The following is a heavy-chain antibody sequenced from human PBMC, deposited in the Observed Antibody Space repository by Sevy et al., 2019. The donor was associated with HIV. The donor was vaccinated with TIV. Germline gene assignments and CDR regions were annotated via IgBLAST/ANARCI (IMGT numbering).Heavy chain of an antibody. CDR1: GFIFSNHG. CDR2: IWYDGSDT. V-gene: IGHV3-33*01. CDR3: ARDVDSNYDGIDA. J-gene: IGHJ6*02. D-gene: IGHD4-4*01. Sequence: GGSLRLFSAASGFIFSNHGLHWVRQAPGKGLEWVARIWYDGSDTYYGESVKGRFTISRDNSKNTVDLQMNSLRVEDTAVYYCARDVDSNYDGIDAWGQGTTVTVSS.